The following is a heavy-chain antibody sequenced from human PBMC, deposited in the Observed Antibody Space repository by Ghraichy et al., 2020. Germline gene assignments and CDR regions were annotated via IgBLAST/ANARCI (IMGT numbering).Heavy chain of an antibody. J-gene: IGHJ4*02. CDR2: ISGSGGST. D-gene: IGHD3-3*01. CDR1: GFTFSSYA. CDR3: AKLLGAGFWSGYLSY. V-gene: IGHV3-23*01. Sequence: GGSLRLSCAASGFTFSSYAMSWVRQAPGKGLEWVSAISGSGGSTYYADSVKGRFTISRDNSKNTLYLQMNSLRAEDTAVYYCAKLLGAGFWSGYLSYWGQGTLVTVSS.